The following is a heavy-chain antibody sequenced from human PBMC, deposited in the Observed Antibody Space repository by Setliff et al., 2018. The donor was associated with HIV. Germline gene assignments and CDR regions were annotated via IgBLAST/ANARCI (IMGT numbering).Heavy chain of an antibody. CDR1: GFTFSSYS. V-gene: IGHV3-7*01. CDR2: IKQDGSEK. CDR3: ARDRWELAVAFDI. D-gene: IGHD1-26*01. Sequence: GGSLRLSCAASGFTFSSYSMNWVRQAPGKGLEWVANIKQDGSEKYYVDSVKGRFTISRDNAKNSLYLQMNSLRAEDTAVYYCARDRWELAVAFDIWGQGTMVTVSS. J-gene: IGHJ3*02.